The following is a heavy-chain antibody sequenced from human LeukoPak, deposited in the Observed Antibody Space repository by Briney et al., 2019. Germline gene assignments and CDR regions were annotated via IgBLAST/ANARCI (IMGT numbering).Heavy chain of an antibody. CDR2: ISSSSSTI. CDR3: ARGLMSGSHGY. Sequence: GGSLRLSCAASGFTFSSYSMNWVRQAPGKGLEWVSYISSSSSTIYYADSVKGRFTISRDNAKNSLYLQMNSLRAEDTAVYYCARGLMSGSHGYWGQGTLVTVSS. J-gene: IGHJ4*02. D-gene: IGHD1-26*01. V-gene: IGHV3-48*04. CDR1: GFTFSSYS.